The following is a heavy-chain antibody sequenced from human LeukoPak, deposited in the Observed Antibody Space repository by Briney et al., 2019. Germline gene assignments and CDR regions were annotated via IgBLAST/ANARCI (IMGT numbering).Heavy chain of an antibody. CDR2: ISYDGSNK. V-gene: IGHV3-30*18. Sequence: GGSLRLSCAASGFTFSSYSMNWVRQAPGKGLEWVAVISYDGSNKYYADSVKGRFTISRDNSKNTLYLQMNSLRAEDTAVYYCAKGADKWNLYPGWGQGTLVTVSS. CDR3: AKGADKWNLYPG. D-gene: IGHD1-20*01. CDR1: GFTFSSYS. J-gene: IGHJ1*01.